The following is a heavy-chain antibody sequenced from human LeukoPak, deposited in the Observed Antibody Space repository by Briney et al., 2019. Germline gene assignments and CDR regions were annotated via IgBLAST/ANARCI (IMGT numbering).Heavy chain of an antibody. V-gene: IGHV3-7*03. CDR3: ARDFPWSGYYTPPALDY. Sequence: GGSLRLSCAASGFTFSSYWMSWVRQAPGKGLEWVANIKQDGSEKYYVDSVKGRFTISRDNAKNSLYLQMNSLRAEDTAVCYCARDFPWSGYYTPPALDYWGQGTLVTVSS. J-gene: IGHJ4*02. D-gene: IGHD3-3*01. CDR2: IKQDGSEK. CDR1: GFTFSSYW.